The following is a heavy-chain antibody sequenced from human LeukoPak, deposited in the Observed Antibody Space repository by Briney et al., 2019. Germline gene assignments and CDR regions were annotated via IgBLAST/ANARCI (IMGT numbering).Heavy chain of an antibody. Sequence: ASVKVSCKASGYTFTSHAMHWVRQAPGQRLEWMGWINAGNGNTKYSQEFQGRVTITRDKSTSTAYMELSSLRSEDTAVYYCARDLGGTTPYYYYMDVWGKGTTVTISS. CDR2: INAGNGNT. J-gene: IGHJ6*03. V-gene: IGHV1-3*03. CDR3: ARDLGGTTPYYYYMDV. CDR1: GYTFTSHA. D-gene: IGHD1-14*01.